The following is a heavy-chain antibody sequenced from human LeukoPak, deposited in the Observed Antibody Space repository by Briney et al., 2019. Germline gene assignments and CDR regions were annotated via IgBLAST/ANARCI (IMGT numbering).Heavy chain of an antibody. V-gene: IGHV3-7*01. Sequence: PGGSLRLSCVASGFPFGSYWLSWVRQAPGKGLEWVANIKKDGTEKYYVDPVRGRFTISRDNAKNSLYLQMNSLRAEDTAVYYCARVGTAEGTLEDYWGQGTLVTVSS. CDR3: ARVGTAEGTLEDY. CDR1: GFPFGSYW. J-gene: IGHJ4*02. D-gene: IGHD6-13*01. CDR2: IKKDGTEK.